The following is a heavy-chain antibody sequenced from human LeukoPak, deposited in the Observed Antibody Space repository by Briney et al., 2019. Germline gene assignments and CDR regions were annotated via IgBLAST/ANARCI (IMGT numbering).Heavy chain of an antibody. CDR2: TSGSGDDT. Sequence: GSLILSCAASGFIPSSYAMIWGRHAAREGLEWVTGTSGSGDDTYYADSVKGRFTVCRDNTKNTQYLRINRPRDEDTAVYYCAKGDACPVHLLTGHWGQGTLVTVSS. CDR1: GFIPSSYA. V-gene: IGHV3-23*01. D-gene: IGHD3-9*01. J-gene: IGHJ4*02. CDR3: AKGDACPVHLLTGH.